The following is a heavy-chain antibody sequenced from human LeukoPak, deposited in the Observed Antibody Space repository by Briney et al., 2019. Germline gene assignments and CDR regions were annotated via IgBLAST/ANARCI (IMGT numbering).Heavy chain of an antibody. D-gene: IGHD5-18*01. CDR3: AKDPLYSYGYSGY. J-gene: IGHJ4*02. V-gene: IGHV3-23*01. Sequence: GGSLRLSCAASGFTFSSYAMSWVRQAPGKGLEWVSAISGSGGSTYYADSMKGRFTISRDNSKNTLYLQMNSLRAEDTAVYYCAKDPLYSYGYSGYWGRGTLVTVSS. CDR1: GFTFSSYA. CDR2: ISGSGGST.